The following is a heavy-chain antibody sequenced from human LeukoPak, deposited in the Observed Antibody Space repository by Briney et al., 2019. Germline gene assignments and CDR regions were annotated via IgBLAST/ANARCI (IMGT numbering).Heavy chain of an antibody. J-gene: IGHJ4*02. CDR1: GGPISSASYY. D-gene: IGHD6-13*01. Sequence: SETLSLTCTVSGGPISSASYYWSWIRQPAGKGLEWIGRIYTSGSTNYNPSLKSRVTISVDTSKNQFSLKLSSVTAADTAVYYCAMRERLAAAFDYWGQGTLVTVSS. CDR2: IYTSGST. CDR3: AMRERLAAAFDY. V-gene: IGHV4-61*02.